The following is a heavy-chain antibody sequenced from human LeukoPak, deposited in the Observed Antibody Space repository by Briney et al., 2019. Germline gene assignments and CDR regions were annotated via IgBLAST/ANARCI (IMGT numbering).Heavy chain of an antibody. Sequence: SETLSLTCTVSGGSINSYYWSWIRQPPGKGLEWIGYIYYSGSTDYNPSLKSRVTISVDTSKNQFSLRLNSVTAADTAVYYCARLLGGDPYYMDVWGKGTTVTVSS. CDR1: GGSINSYY. J-gene: IGHJ6*03. CDR2: IYYSGST. CDR3: ARLLGGDPYYMDV. V-gene: IGHV4-59*01. D-gene: IGHD3-3*01.